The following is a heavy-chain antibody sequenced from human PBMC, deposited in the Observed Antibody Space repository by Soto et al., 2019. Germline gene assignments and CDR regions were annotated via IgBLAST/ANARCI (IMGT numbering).Heavy chain of an antibody. CDR1: GGSISSGGYS. Sequence: SETLSLTCAVAGGSISSGGYSWSWIRRPPGKGLEWIGYIYHSGSTYYNPSLKSRVTISVDRSKNQFSLKLSSVTAADTAVYYCARLAAGTTWFDPWGQGTLVTVSS. CDR3: ARLAAGTTWFDP. D-gene: IGHD6-13*01. CDR2: IYHSGST. J-gene: IGHJ5*02. V-gene: IGHV4-30-2*01.